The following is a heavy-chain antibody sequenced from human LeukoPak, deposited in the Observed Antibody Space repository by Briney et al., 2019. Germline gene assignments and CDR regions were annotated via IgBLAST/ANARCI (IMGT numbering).Heavy chain of an antibody. CDR3: ARVYYYDSSGYFDY. J-gene: IGHJ4*02. CDR2: INPNSGGT. D-gene: IGHD3-22*01. CDR1: GYTFTGYY. Sequence: ASVKVSCKASGYTFTGYYMHWVRQAPGQGLEWMGWINPNSGGTNYAQKFQGRVTMTRDTSISTAYMELSRLRSDDTAVYYCARVYYYDSSGYFDYWGQGTLVTVS. V-gene: IGHV1-2*02.